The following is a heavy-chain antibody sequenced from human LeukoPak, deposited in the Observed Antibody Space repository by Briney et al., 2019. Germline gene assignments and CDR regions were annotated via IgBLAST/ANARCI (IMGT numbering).Heavy chain of an antibody. CDR2: IYYSGST. CDR1: GGSISGYY. V-gene: IGHV4-59*01. Sequence: SETLSLTCTVSGGSISGYYWSWIRQPPGKGLEWIGYIYYSGSTNYNPSLKSRVTIPVDTSKNQFSLKLSSVTAADTAVYYCARGLRYFDWLSEVWFDPWGQGTLVTVSS. CDR3: ARGLRYFDWLSEVWFDP. J-gene: IGHJ5*02. D-gene: IGHD3-9*01.